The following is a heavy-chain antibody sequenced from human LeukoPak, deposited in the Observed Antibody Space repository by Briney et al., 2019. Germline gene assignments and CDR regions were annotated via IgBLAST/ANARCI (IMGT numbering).Heavy chain of an antibody. CDR2: MNPNSGNT. J-gene: IGHJ6*02. V-gene: IGHV1-8*01. CDR1: GYTFTSYD. D-gene: IGHD3-10*01. Sequence: ASVTVSCKASGYTFTSYDINWVRQAPGQGLEWMGWMNPNSGNTGYAQKFQGRVTMTRNTSISTAYMELSSLRSEDTAVYYCARVSTIRNDYYGSGSLSMDVWGQGTTVTVSS. CDR3: ARVSTIRNDYYGSGSLSMDV.